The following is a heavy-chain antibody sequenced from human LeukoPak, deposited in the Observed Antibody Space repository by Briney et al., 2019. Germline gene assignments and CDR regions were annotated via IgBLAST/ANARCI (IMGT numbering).Heavy chain of an antibody. CDR2: ISSSSSTI. CDR3: ARDYGRGYSYGNFDY. Sequence: QSGGSLRLSCAASGFTFSSYSMNWVRQAPGKGLEWVSYISSSSSTIYYADSVKGRFTISRDNAKNSLYLQMNSLRAEDTAVYYCARDYGRGYSYGNFDYWGQGTLVTVSS. CDR1: GFTFSSYS. V-gene: IGHV3-48*04. D-gene: IGHD5-18*01. J-gene: IGHJ4*02.